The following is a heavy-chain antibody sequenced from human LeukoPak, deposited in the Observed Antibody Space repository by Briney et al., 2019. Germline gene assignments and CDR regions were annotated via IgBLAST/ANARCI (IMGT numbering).Heavy chain of an antibody. D-gene: IGHD4-17*01. CDR2: ISSNGSTI. Sequence: GESLTLSCAVSGFTFSDYYMSWIRQPPGKGLELASYISSNGSTISYADSVKGRFTISRANTKNSLYLQMNSPRTEDTAAYHCAREWRRTVLYFGYWGKGTLVTVS. V-gene: IGHV3-11*04. J-gene: IGHJ4*02. CDR3: AREWRRTVLYFGY. CDR1: GFTFSDYY.